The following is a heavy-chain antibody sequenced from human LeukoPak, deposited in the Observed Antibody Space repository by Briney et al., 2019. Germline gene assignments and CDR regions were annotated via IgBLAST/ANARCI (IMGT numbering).Heavy chain of an antibody. CDR1: GGTFSNYA. J-gene: IGHJ6*02. CDR3: ASGRDVVVTATPSYYGMDV. Sequence: SVKVSCKASGGTFSNYAISWVRQAPGQGLEWMGRIIPILGIANYAQKFQGRVTITADKSTSTAYMELSSLRSEDTAVYYCASGRDVVVTATPSYYGMDVWGQGTTVTVSS. V-gene: IGHV1-69*04. CDR2: IIPILGIA. D-gene: IGHD2-21*02.